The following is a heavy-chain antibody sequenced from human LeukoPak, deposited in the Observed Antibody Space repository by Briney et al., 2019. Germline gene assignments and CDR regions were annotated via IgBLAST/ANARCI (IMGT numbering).Heavy chain of an antibody. CDR1: GGSISSGGYY. D-gene: IGHD2-2*01. V-gene: IGHV4-31*03. Sequence: SSQTLSLTCTVSGGSISSGGYYWSWIRQHPGKGLEWIGYIYYSGSTYYNPSLKSRVTISVDTSKNQFSLKLSSVTAADTAVYYCARGSGRPRYCSSTSCYGYYYMDVWGKGTTVTVSS. J-gene: IGHJ6*03. CDR3: ARGSGRPRYCSSTSCYGYYYMDV. CDR2: IYYSGST.